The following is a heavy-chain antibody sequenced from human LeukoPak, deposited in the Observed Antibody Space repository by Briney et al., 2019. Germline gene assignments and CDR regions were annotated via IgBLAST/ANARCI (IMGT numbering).Heavy chain of an antibody. CDR2: INPTSGGT. Sequence: ASVKVSCKASGYTFTDYYMHWVRQAPGQGLEWVGWINPTSGGTNYAQKFQDRVTMTRDTSNNTSYMELSRLTSDATALYYCAREFRTTTWSYDAFDLWGQGTMVTVSS. J-gene: IGHJ3*01. D-gene: IGHD1/OR15-1a*01. CDR1: GYTFTDYY. CDR3: AREFRTTTWSYDAFDL. V-gene: IGHV1-2*02.